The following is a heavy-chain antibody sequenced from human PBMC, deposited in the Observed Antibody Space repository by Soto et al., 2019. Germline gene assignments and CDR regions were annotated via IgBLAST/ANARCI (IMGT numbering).Heavy chain of an antibody. J-gene: IGHJ4*02. D-gene: IGHD6-19*01. CDR3: AKVTHRGPIAVAGPLGS. Sequence: QVHLVQSGAEVKKPGASVNVSCQASGSITNHHMHWVRQAPGQGLVWMEIFNPSGLSTTYAQEFQGNVTITGDTSTSTVYMELSRLTSEDTAVYFCAKVTHRGPIAVAGPLGSWGQGALVIVSS. CDR1: GSITNHH. V-gene: IGHV1-46*01. CDR2: FNPSGLST.